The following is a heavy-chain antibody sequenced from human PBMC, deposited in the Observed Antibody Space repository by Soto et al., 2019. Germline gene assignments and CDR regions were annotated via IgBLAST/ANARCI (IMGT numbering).Heavy chain of an antibody. V-gene: IGHV5-10-1*01. Sequence: PGESLKISCKGSGYSFTSYWISWVRQMPGKGLEWMGRIDPSDSYTNYSPSFQGHVTISADKSISTAYLQWSSLKASDTAMYYCARHRRRQWLVRRGAKNWFDPWGQGTLVTVSS. J-gene: IGHJ5*02. CDR1: GYSFTSYW. CDR2: IDPSDSYT. CDR3: ARHRRRQWLVRRGAKNWFDP. D-gene: IGHD6-19*01.